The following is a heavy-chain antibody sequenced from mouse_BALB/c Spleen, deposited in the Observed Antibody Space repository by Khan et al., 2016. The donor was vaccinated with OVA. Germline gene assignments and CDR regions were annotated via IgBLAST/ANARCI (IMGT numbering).Heavy chain of an antibody. D-gene: IGHD2-14*01. V-gene: IGHV1S136*01. CDR3: SRNYGYDGYFDY. Sequence: VQLQQSGPELVKPGASVKMSCKASGYTFTSYVMHWVRQKPGQGLEWIGYIYPSNGDTKYNEKIKGKATLTSDKSSSTAYMQLTSLTSEDSAVXYCSRNYGYDGYFDYWGQGTTLTVSS. J-gene: IGHJ2*01. CDR2: IYPSNGDT. CDR1: GYTFTSYV.